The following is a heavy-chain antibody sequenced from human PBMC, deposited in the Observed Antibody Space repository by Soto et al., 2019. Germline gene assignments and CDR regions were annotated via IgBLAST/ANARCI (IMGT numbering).Heavy chain of an antibody. CDR2: IIPRSAKS. CDR1: GYTFNNYG. Sequence: ASVKVSCKASGYTFNNYGITWMRQAPGRGLEWVGGIIPRSAKSNYAQKFEGRVTITADESTSTAYMELSSLRSDDTAVYYCAREGLVLVPTTVNSDYYYYAMDVWGQGTTVTVSS. J-gene: IGHJ6*02. D-gene: IGHD2-2*01. CDR3: AREGLVLVPTTVNSDYYYYAMDV. V-gene: IGHV1-69*13.